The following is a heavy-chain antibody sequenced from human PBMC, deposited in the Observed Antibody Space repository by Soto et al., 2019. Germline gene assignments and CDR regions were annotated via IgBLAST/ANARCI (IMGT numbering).Heavy chain of an antibody. V-gene: IGHV1-8*01. CDR3: AREAPHITGTTYGSWFYYYGMDV. CDR1: GYTFTSYD. Sequence: ASVKVSCKASGYTFTSYDINWVRQATGQGLEWMGWMNPNSGNTGYAQKFQGRVTMTRNTSISTAYMELSSLRSEDTAVYYCAREAPHITGTTYGSWFYYYGMDVWGQGTTVTVS. CDR2: MNPNSGNT. J-gene: IGHJ6*02. D-gene: IGHD1-7*01.